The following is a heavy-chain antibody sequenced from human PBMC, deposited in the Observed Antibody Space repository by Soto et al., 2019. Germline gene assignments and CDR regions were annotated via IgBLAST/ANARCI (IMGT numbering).Heavy chain of an antibody. CDR2: IYYSLST. D-gene: IGHD3-3*01. J-gene: IGHJ4*02. CDR1: GGSISSGGYY. CDR3: ARQNDFWSGYYPPFDY. V-gene: IGHV4-30-4*01. Sequence: SATLSLTCTVSGGSISSGGYYWSWIRQPPGKGLEWIVYIYYSLSTYYNPSLKSRVTISVDTPKNQFSLKLSSVTAADTAVYYCARQNDFWSGYYPPFDYWGQGTLVTVSS.